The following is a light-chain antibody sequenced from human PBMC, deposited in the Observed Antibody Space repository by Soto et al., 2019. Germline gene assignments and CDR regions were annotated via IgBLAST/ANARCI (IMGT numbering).Light chain of an antibody. CDR1: SSDVGGYNY. Sequence: QSALTQPASVSGSPGQSITISCTGTSSDVGGYNYVSWYQQHPGKAPKLIIYDVGNRPSGVSNRFSGSKSGNTASLTISGLQAEDEADYYCSSYTSSSTPYVFGTGTKLTVL. CDR2: DVG. CDR3: SSYTSSSTPYV. V-gene: IGLV2-14*01. J-gene: IGLJ1*01.